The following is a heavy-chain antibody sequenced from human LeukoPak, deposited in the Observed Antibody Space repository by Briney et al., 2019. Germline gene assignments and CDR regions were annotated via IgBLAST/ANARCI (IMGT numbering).Heavy chain of an antibody. CDR2: IIPIFGTA. CDR1: GGTFSSYA. CDR3: ASSPVTIFGVTSRYYYYMDV. J-gene: IGHJ6*03. Sequence: GASVKVSCKASGGTFSSYAISWVRQAPGQGLEWMGGIIPIFGTANYAQKFQGRVTITTDESTSTAYMELSSLRSEDTAVYYCASSPVTIFGVTSRYYYYMDVWGKGTTVTVSS. D-gene: IGHD3-3*01. V-gene: IGHV1-69*05.